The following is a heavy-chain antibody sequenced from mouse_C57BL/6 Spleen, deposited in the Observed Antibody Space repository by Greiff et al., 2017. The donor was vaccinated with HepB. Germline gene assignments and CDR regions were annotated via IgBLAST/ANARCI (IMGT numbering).Heavy chain of an antibody. CDR1: GYTFTSYW. J-gene: IGHJ3*01. Sequence: VQLQQPGAELVKPGASVKLSCKASGYTFTSYWMHWVKQRPGQGLEWIGMIHPNSGSTNYNEKFKSKATLTVDKSSSTAYMQLSSLTSEDAAVYYCARSGGFSRGFAYWGQGTLVTVSA. V-gene: IGHV1-64*01. CDR3: ARSGGFSRGFAY. CDR2: IHPNSGST.